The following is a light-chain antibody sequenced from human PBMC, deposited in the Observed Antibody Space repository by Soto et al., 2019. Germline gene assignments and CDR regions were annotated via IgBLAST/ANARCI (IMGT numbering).Light chain of an antibody. CDR2: DVS. CDR3: CSYAGRYTRV. V-gene: IGLV2-11*01. CDR1: SSDVGTYNY. J-gene: IGLJ3*02. Sequence: QSVLTQPRSVSGPPGQSVSISCSGTSSDVGTYNYVSWYQQHPGKAPKLMIYDVSKRPSGVPDRFSGSKSGNTASLTISGLQAEDEADYYCCSYAGRYTRVFGGGTKLTVL.